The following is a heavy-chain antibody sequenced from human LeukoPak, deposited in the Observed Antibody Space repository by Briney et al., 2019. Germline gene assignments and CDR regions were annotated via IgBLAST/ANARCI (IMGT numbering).Heavy chain of an antibody. CDR2: ISYDGSNK. J-gene: IGHJ4*02. Sequence: GGSLRLSCAASGFTFSSYAMHWVRQAPGKGLEWVAVISYDGSNKYYADSVKGRFTISRDNSKNTLYLQMNSLRAEDTAVYYCAREWLLRYFDYRGQGTLVTVSS. CDR3: AREWLLRYFDY. V-gene: IGHV3-30*04. D-gene: IGHD3-22*01. CDR1: GFTFSSYA.